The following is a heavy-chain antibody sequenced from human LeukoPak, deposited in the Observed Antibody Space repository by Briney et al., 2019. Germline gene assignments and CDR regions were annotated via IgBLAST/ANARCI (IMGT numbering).Heavy chain of an antibody. D-gene: IGHD3-10*01. CDR1: GGSISSYY. Sequence: SETLSLTCTVSGGSISSYYWSWIRQPPGKGLEWIGYIYYSGSTNYNPSLKSRVTISVDTSKNQFSLKLSSVTAADTAVYYCARDLSITMVRGVSYFDYWGQGTLVTVSS. CDR3: ARDLSITMVRGVSYFDY. CDR2: IYYSGST. J-gene: IGHJ4*02. V-gene: IGHV4-59*12.